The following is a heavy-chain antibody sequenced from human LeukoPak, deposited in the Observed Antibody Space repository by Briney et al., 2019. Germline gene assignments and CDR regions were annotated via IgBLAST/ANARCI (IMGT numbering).Heavy chain of an antibody. CDR2: IIPIFGTA. CDR1: GGTFSSYA. D-gene: IGHD2-15*01. V-gene: IGHV1-69*05. Sequence: ASVKVSCKASGGTFSSYAISWVRQAPGQGLEWMGRIIPIFGTANYAQKFQGRVTITTDESTSTAYMELSSLRSEDTAVYYCARGRLVVAATGYYYYYYMDVWGKGTTVTVSS. J-gene: IGHJ6*03. CDR3: ARGRLVVAATGYYYYYYMDV.